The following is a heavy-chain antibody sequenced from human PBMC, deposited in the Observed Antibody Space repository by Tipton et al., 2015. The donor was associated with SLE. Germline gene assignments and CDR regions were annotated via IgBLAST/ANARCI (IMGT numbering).Heavy chain of an antibody. J-gene: IGHJ4*02. CDR1: GFTFSDHH. CDR3: ASEVSTSQYSELDF. V-gene: IGHV3-72*01. D-gene: IGHD2-2*01. CDR2: DRKEFSGYMS. Sequence: SLRLSCAASGFTFSDHHMDWVRQAPGEELEWIGRDRKEFSGYMSEYAASGRGRFTITRDDSKISVYMQMDSLKSEDTAVYYGASEVSTSQYSELDFWGQRLLVTVSP.